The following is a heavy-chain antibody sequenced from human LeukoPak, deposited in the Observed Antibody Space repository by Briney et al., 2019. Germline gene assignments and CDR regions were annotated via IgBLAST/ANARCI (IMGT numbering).Heavy chain of an antibody. V-gene: IGHV4-39*01. J-gene: IGHJ3*02. CDR3: ARGLLRFLEWSGGAFDI. D-gene: IGHD3-3*01. CDR1: GGSISSRCDY. CDR2: IHYSGSI. Sequence: SETLSLTCTVSGGSISSRCDYWGWIRQPPGKGLEWIGSIHYSGSIYYNPSLKSRVTISVDTSKNQFSLKLSSLTAADTALYYCARGLLRFLEWSGGAFDIWGQGTMVTVSS.